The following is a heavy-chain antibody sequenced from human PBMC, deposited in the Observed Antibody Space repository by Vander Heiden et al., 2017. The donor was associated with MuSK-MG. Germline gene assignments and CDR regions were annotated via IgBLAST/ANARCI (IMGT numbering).Heavy chain of an antibody. CDR1: GGSISSSNW. CDR3: ARSQVYFDY. J-gene: IGHJ4*02. CDR2: IYHSGST. V-gene: IGHV4-4*02. Sequence: QVQLQESGPGLVKPSGTLSLTCAVSGGSISSSNWWSWVRQPPGKGLEWIGEIYHSGSTNDNPSLKSRVTISGDKSKNQLPMKMSSVTAADTAVDYCARSQVYFDYWGQGSMVTVSS.